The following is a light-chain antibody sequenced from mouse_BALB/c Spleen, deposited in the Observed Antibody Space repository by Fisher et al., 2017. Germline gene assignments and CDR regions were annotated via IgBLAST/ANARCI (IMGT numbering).Light chain of an antibody. CDR2: DTS. CDR3: FQGSGYPFT. Sequence: DIVLTQTTAIMSASPGEKVTMTCSASSSVSYMHRYQQKSGTSPKRWIYDTSKLASGVPGRFSGSGSGNSYSLTISSMEAEDVATYYCFQGSGYPFTFGSGTKLEIK. J-gene: IGKJ4*01. V-gene: IGKV4-63*01. CDR1: SSVSY.